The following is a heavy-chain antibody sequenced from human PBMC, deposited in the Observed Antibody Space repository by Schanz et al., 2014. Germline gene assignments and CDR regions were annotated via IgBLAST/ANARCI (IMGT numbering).Heavy chain of an antibody. CDR2: INHSGNN. Sequence: QVQLQQWGAGLLKPSATLSLTCDVYGGSFSGYFWSWIRQPPGKGLEWIGEINHSGNNYYNPSLKSRVTISVDTSKNQFSLKLTSVTAADTAVYYCATNMVQGTISDAFDIWGQGTMVTVSS. V-gene: IGHV4-34*02. J-gene: IGHJ3*02. CDR1: GGSFSGYF. CDR3: ATNMVQGTISDAFDI. D-gene: IGHD3-10*01.